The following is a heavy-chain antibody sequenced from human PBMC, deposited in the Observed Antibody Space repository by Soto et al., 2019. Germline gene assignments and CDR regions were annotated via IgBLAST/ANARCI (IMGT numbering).Heavy chain of an antibody. CDR3: AKRPRALLTFDY. V-gene: IGHV3-30*18. CDR1: GFTFNSYG. D-gene: IGHD1-26*01. CDR2: ISDDGGDT. Sequence: GGSLRLSCAASGFTFNSYGMHWVRQAPGKGLEWVAIISDDGGDTYYADSVKGRFTISRDNSKNTLYLQMNSLRAEDTAIYYCAKRPRALLTFDYWGQGTLVTVSS. J-gene: IGHJ4*02.